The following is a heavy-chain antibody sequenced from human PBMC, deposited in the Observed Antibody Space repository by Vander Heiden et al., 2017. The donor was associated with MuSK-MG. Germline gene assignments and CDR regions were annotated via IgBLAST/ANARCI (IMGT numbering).Heavy chain of an antibody. CDR1: GFPFRSYS. J-gene: IGHJ3*02. CDR2: ISSSSSYI. CDR3: ARAHTAMVEADAFDI. Sequence: EVQLVESGGGLVKPGGSLRLSCAASGFPFRSYSMNWVRQAPGKGLEWVSSISSSSSYIYYADSVKGRFTISRDNAKNSLYLQMNSLRAEDTAVYYCARAHTAMVEADAFDIWGQGTMVTVSS. D-gene: IGHD5-18*01. V-gene: IGHV3-21*01.